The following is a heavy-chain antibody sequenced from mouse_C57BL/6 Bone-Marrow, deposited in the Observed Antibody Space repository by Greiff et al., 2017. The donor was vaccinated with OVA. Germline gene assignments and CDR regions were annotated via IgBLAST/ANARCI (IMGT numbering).Heavy chain of an antibody. D-gene: IGHD1-1*01. Sequence: EVQLVESGGGLVQPGGSLKLSCAASGFTFSDYYMYWVRQTPEKRLEWVAYISNGGGSTYYPDTVKGRFTISRDNAKNTLYLQMSRLKSEDTAMYYCARTYGSSYHHYAMDYWGQGTSVTVSS. CDR1: GFTFSDYY. V-gene: IGHV5-12*01. CDR2: ISNGGGST. CDR3: ARTYGSSYHHYAMDY. J-gene: IGHJ4*01.